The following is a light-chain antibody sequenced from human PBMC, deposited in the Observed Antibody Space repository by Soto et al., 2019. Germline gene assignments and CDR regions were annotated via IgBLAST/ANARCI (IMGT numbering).Light chain of an antibody. CDR1: QSVDDN. CDR3: QQYETSPTT. CDR2: GAS. V-gene: IGKV3D-15*01. Sequence: IVMTQSPATLSVSPGERATLSCRASQSVDDNLAWYQQNPGQAPRLLIHGASTRATGIPARFSGSGSGTDFTLTISRLEPDDFAVYYCQQYETSPTTFGQGTKVDIK. J-gene: IGKJ1*01.